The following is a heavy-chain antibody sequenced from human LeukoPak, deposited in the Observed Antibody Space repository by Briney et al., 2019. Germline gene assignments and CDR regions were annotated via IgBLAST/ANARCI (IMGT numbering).Heavy chain of an antibody. CDR2: IFPSGST. V-gene: IGHV4-4*07. Sequence: PSETLSLTCTVSGGSISSYYWSWIRQPAGKGLEWIGRIFPSGSTKYHPSLKSRVTMSVDTSKNHFSLKLSSVTAADTAVYYCARDRLRWPKIDYWGQGTLVTVSS. J-gene: IGHJ4*02. D-gene: IGHD4-23*01. CDR1: GGSISSYY. CDR3: ARDRLRWPKIDY.